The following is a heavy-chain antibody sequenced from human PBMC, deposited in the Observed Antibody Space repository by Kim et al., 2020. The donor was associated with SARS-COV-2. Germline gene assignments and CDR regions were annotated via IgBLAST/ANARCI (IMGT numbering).Heavy chain of an antibody. CDR1: GFTFSSYA. V-gene: IGHV3-30*04. D-gene: IGHD5-12*01. J-gene: IGHJ6*02. Sequence: GGSLRLSCAASGFTFSSYAMHWVRQAPGKGLEWVAVISYDGSNKYYADSVKGRFTISRDNSKNTLYLQMNSLRAEDTAVYYCARGMVATFYYGMDVWGQGTTVTVSS. CDR3: ARGMVATFYYGMDV. CDR2: ISYDGSNK.